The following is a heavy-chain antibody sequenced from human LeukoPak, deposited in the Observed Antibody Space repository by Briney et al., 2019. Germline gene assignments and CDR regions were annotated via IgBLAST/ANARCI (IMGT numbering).Heavy chain of an antibody. CDR1: GYTLTELS. CDR3: AREGRGWAFDT. V-gene: IGHV1-2*02. Sequence: RASVKVSCKVSGYTLTELSMHWVRQAPGQGLEWMGWINPNSGGTNYAQKFQGRVTMTRDTSISTAYMKLSRLRSDDTAVYYCAREGRGWAFDTWGQGTMVTVSS. D-gene: IGHD2-15*01. J-gene: IGHJ3*02. CDR2: INPNSGGT.